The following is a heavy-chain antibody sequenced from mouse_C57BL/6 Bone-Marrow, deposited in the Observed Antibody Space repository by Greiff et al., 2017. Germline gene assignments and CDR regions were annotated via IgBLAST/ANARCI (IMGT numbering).Heavy chain of an antibody. D-gene: IGHD2-4*01. CDR3: ASRGYDCDGAMDY. J-gene: IGHJ4*01. CDR1: GFSLTSYG. CDR2: IWGVGST. V-gene: IGHV2-6*01. Sequence: VKLMESGPGLVAPSQSLSITCTVSGFSLTSYGVDWVRQSPGKGLEWLGVIWGVGSTNYNSALKSRLSISKDNSKSQVFLKMNSLQTDGTAMYYGASRGYDCDGAMDYWGQGTSVTVSS.